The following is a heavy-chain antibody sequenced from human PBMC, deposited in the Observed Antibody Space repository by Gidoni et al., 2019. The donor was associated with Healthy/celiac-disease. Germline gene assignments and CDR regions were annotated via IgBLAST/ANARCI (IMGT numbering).Heavy chain of an antibody. V-gene: IGHV1-69*01. CDR1: GGTFSSYA. CDR2: IIPIFGTA. CDR3: ARIKKDTAMGPSYYYYGMDV. D-gene: IGHD5-18*01. J-gene: IGHJ6*02. Sequence: QVQLVQSGAEVKKPGSSVKVSCKASGGTFSSYAIRWVRQAPGQGLEWMGGIIPIFGTANYAQKFQGRVTITADESTSTAYMELSSLRSEDTAVYYCARIKKDTAMGPSYYYYGMDVWGQGTTVTVSS.